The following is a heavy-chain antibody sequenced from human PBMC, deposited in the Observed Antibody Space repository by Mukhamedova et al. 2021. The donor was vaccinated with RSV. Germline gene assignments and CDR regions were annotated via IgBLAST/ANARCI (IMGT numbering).Heavy chain of an antibody. J-gene: IGHJ3*02. Sequence: GLEWIGSIYYSRSTYYNPSLKSRVTISVDTSKNQFSLKLSSVTAADTAVYYCARVTGGDAFDIWGQGTMVTVSS. D-gene: IGHD5-18*01. CDR3: ARVTGGDAFDI. CDR2: IYYSRST. V-gene: IGHV4-39*01.